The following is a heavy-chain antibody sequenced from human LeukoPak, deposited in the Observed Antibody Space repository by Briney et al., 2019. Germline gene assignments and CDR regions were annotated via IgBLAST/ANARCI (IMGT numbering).Heavy chain of an antibody. CDR2: VSDSGGNT. CDR3: ASGGFYDFWSGYYTPFDY. J-gene: IGHJ4*02. Sequence: GGSLRLSCAASGFTFSSYAMSWVRQAPGKGLEWVSAVSDSGGNTYYADSVKGRFTISRDNSKNTLYLQMNSLRVEDTAMYYCASGGFYDFWSGYYTPFDYWGQGTLVTVSS. CDR1: GFTFSSYA. D-gene: IGHD3-3*01. V-gene: IGHV3-23*01.